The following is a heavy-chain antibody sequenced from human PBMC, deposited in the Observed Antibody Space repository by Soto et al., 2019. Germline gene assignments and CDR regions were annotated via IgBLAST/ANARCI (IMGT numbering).Heavy chain of an antibody. V-gene: IGHV3-73*01. Sequence: GGSLRLSCAASGFTFSGSAMHWVRQASGKGLEWVGRIRSKANSYATAYAASVKGRFTISRDDSKNTAYLQMNSLKTEDTAVYYCTSSTYYYDSSGYSYYYYGMDVWGQGTTVTVSS. CDR1: GFTFSGSA. J-gene: IGHJ6*02. D-gene: IGHD3-22*01. CDR2: IRSKANSYAT. CDR3: TSSTYYYDSSGYSYYYYGMDV.